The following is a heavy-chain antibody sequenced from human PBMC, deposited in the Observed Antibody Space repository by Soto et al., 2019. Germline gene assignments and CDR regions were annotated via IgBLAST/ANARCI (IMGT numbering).Heavy chain of an antibody. CDR3: ARVSGYGGWGVDY. V-gene: IGHV1-3*01. D-gene: IGHD5-12*01. CDR2: INAGNGNT. Sequence: QVQLVQSGAEVKKPGASVKVSCKASGYTFTSYAMHWVRQAPGQRLEWMGWINAGNGNTKYSQKFQGRVTITRDTSASKNYRELSSLRCEDKAVYFCARVSGYGGWGVDYWGQGTLVTVSS. CDR1: GYTFTSYA. J-gene: IGHJ4*02.